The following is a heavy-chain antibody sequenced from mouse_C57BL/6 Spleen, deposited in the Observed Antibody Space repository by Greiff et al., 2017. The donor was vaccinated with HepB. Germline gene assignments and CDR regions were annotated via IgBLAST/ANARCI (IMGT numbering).Heavy chain of an antibody. Sequence: EVQLVESGGGLVKPGGSLKLSCAASGFTFSSYTMSWVRQTPEKRLEWVATISGGGGNTYYPDSVKGRFTISRDNAKNTLYLQMSSLRSEDTALYYCARQIPAWFAYWGQGTLVTVSA. CDR2: ISGGGGNT. V-gene: IGHV5-9*01. J-gene: IGHJ3*01. CDR3: ARQIPAWFAY. CDR1: GFTFSSYT. D-gene: IGHD5-1-1*01.